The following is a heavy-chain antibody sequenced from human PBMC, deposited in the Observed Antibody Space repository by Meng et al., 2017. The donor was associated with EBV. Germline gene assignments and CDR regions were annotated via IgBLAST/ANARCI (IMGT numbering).Heavy chain of an antibody. CDR3: AKHRLGPLDY. J-gene: IGHJ4*02. D-gene: IGHD5-12*01. CDR2: IYSGGST. CDR1: GFNDSSNY. Sequence: EVELGECGGGLIQAWGSLRPSCAASGFNDSSNYMSWGRQAPGKGLEWVSVIYSGGSTYYVDSMKGRFTISRDNSKNTLYLQMNSLRAEDTAGYYCAKHRLGPLDYWGQGTLVTVSS. V-gene: IGHV3-53*01.